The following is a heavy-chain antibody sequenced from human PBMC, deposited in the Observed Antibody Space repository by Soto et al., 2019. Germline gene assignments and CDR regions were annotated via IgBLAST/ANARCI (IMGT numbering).Heavy chain of an antibody. CDR2: IYYSGST. CDR1: GGSISSGAYY. D-gene: IGHD3-10*01. V-gene: IGHV4-30-4*01. Sequence: QVQLQESGPGLVKPSQTLSLTCTVSGGSISSGAYYWSWIRQPPGKGLEWIGDIYYSGSTYYNPSLKSRVAISVDTSKNHFSRKLSSVTAADTAVYYCASRKSSPYFDYWGQGTLVTVSS. CDR3: ASRKSSPYFDY. J-gene: IGHJ4*02.